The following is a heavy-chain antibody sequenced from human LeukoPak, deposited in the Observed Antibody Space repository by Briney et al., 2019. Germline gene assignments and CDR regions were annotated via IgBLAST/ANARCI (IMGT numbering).Heavy chain of an antibody. D-gene: IGHD3-22*01. CDR3: ARVIYDSSGFDAFDI. V-gene: IGHV4-39*07. Sequence: SETLSLTCTVSGGSISSSSYYWGWIRQPPGKGLEWIGEINHSGSTNYNPSLKSRVTISVDTSKNQFSLKLSSVTAADTAVYYCARVIYDSSGFDAFDIWGQGTMVTVSS. CDR2: INHSGST. J-gene: IGHJ3*02. CDR1: GGSISSSSYY.